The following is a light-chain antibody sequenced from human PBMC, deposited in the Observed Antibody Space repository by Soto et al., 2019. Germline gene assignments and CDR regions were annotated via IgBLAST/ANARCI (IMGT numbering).Light chain of an antibody. V-gene: IGLV2-23*01. CDR2: EDS. CDR3: CSYAGSSTLYV. J-gene: IGLJ1*01. CDR1: SSDVGSYNL. Sequence: QSVLTQPASVSGSPGQSITISCTGTSSDVGSYNLVSWYQQHPGKAPKLMIYEDSKRPSGVSDRFSGSKSGNTASLTISGIQAEDEADYYCCSYAGSSTLYVFGTGTKLTVL.